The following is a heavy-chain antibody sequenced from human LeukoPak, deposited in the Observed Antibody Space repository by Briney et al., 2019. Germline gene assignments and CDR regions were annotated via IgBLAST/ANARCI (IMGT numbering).Heavy chain of an antibody. V-gene: IGHV4-34*01. D-gene: IGHD3-22*01. Sequence: SETLSLTCPVYGGSFSSYYCSWIRQPPGKGLEWIGEINHSGSTNYNPSLKSRVTISVDTSKNQFSLKLSSVTAADTAVYYCARDHSGYYDSSGYYWGAGAFDIWGQGTMVTVSS. CDR2: INHSGST. CDR1: GGSFSSYY. CDR3: ARDHSGYYDSSGYYWGAGAFDI. J-gene: IGHJ3*02.